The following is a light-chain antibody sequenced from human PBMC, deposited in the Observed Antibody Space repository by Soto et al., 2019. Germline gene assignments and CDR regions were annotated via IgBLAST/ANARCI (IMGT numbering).Light chain of an antibody. CDR1: SSNIGAGYD. CDR3: QSYDSRLSGWV. Sequence: QSVLTQPPSLSGAPGQRVTISCTGSSSNIGAGYDVHWYQQLPGTAPKLLIYHNANRPSGVPDRFSGSKSGTSASLAITGXXXXXXXXYYCQSYDSRLSGWVFGGGTQLT. V-gene: IGLV1-40*01. J-gene: IGLJ7*01. CDR2: HNA.